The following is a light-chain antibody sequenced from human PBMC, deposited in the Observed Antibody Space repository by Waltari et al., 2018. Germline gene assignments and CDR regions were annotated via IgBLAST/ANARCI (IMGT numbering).Light chain of an antibody. V-gene: IGLV2-23*03. CDR3: CSYAGGSTFVV. Sequence: QSALTQPASVSGSPGQSITMSCTGASSGVGTFNLVSWYQQHPDKAPKLIIYEGNERPSGVSNRFSGSRSGNTASLTISGLQAEDEAYYYCCSYAGGSTFVVFGGGTKLTVL. J-gene: IGLJ2*01. CDR2: EGN. CDR1: SSGVGTFNL.